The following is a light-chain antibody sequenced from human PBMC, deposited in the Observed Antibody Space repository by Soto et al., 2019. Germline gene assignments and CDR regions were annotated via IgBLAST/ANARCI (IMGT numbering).Light chain of an antibody. CDR1: QDISTN. J-gene: IGKJ1*01. CDR3: QQYDNWLRT. CDR2: GAS. Sequence: EIVMTQSPATLSVSPGERATLSCRASQDISTNLAWYQQKPGQAPRLLIYGASTRATGIPARFSGSGSGTEFTLTISSLXSEDFAVYYCQQYDNWLRTFGQGTKVEIK. V-gene: IGKV3-15*01.